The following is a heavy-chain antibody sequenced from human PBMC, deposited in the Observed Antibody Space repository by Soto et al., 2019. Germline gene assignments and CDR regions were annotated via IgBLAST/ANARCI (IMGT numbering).Heavy chain of an antibody. V-gene: IGHV4-39*01. Sequence: QLQLQQSGPGLVKPSETLSLSCSVSGDSISSGGYYWVWIRQPPGKGLEWIGSIYYDGNTFYNASLNSRLTISRYTSKNQFSLRLSSVTAADTAVYYCASRLGYGYAMDVWGQGTTVTVSS. CDR2: IYYDGNT. J-gene: IGHJ6*02. CDR3: ASRLGYGYAMDV. CDR1: GDSISSGGYY. D-gene: IGHD5-12*01.